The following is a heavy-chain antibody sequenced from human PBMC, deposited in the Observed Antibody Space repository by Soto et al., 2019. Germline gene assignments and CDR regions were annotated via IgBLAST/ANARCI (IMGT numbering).Heavy chain of an antibody. CDR3: VHRVRISGFGRDNGFDP. D-gene: IGHD5-12*01. Sequence: QITLKESGPTLVKPTQTLTLTCTFSGFSLTTSPVAVGWIRQPPGKALEWLAIIYWDDSTHYFPSLNSRLTLTTDTSQHQVVLIMTNMDPVDTATYYCVHRVRISGFGRDNGFDPWGQGTLVTVSS. CDR2: IYWDDST. V-gene: IGHV2-5*02. J-gene: IGHJ5*02. CDR1: GFSLTTSPVA.